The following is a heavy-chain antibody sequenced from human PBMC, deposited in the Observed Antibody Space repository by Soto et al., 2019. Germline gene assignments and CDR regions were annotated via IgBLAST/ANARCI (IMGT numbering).Heavy chain of an antibody. D-gene: IGHD3-10*01. CDR3: ATYGSGSYKPTTFDY. CDR1: GGSISSGDYY. CDR2: IYYSGST. V-gene: IGHV4-31*03. Sequence: QVQLQESGPGLVKPSQTLSLTCTVSGGSISSGDYYWSWIRQHPGKGLEWIGYIYYSGSTYYNPALKSRVTISVDTSKNQFSLKLSSVTAADTAVYYCATYGSGSYKPTTFDYWGQGTLVTVSS. J-gene: IGHJ4*02.